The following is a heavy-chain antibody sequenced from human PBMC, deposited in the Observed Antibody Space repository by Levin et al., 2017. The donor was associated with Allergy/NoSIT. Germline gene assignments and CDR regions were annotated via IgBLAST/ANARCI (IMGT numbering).Heavy chain of an antibody. Sequence: PGGSLRLSCAASGFTFSSYGMHWVRQAPGKGLEWVAVISYDGSNKYYADSVKGRFTISRDNSKNTLYLQMNSLRAEDTAVYYCAKDEYCSGGSCNDAFDIWGQGTMVTVSS. CDR2: ISYDGSNK. D-gene: IGHD2-15*01. CDR1: GFTFSSYG. J-gene: IGHJ3*02. V-gene: IGHV3-30*18. CDR3: AKDEYCSGGSCNDAFDI.